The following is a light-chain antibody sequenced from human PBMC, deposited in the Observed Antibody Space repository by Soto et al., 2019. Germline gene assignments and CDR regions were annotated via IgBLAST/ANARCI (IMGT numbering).Light chain of an antibody. J-gene: IGLJ1*01. CDR1: SSDVGGYNY. V-gene: IGLV2-11*01. CDR3: CSYAGTYTYV. CDR2: DVS. Sequence: QSALTQPRSVSGSPGQSVTISCTGTSSDVGGYNYVSWYQQHPGKAPKLMIYDVSERPSGVPDRFSASKSGNTASLTISGLQAEDEADYYCCSYAGTYTYVFATGTKVT.